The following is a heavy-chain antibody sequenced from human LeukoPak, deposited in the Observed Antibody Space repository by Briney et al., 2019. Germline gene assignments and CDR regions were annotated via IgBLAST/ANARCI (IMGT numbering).Heavy chain of an antibody. J-gene: IGHJ4*02. CDR3: ARDLKNDFWSGSNDY. Sequence: ASVKVSCKASGYTFTSHCMHWVRQAPGQGLEWMGIINPRDGSTSYPQNFQGRVTMTRDTSTSTVYMELSSLIFEDTAVYYCARDLKNDFWSGSNDYWGQGTPVTVSS. CDR2: INPRDGST. V-gene: IGHV1-46*01. D-gene: IGHD3-3*01. CDR1: GYTFTSHC.